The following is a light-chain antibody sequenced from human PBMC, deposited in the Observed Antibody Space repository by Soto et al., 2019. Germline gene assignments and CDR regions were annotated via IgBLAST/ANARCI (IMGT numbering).Light chain of an antibody. CDR2: GAS. CDR3: QQYGSSPVT. Sequence: ESVLTQSPGTLSLSPGDRATLSCRASQSLSSTYLAWYQQKGGQAPRLLIYGASSRATGIPDRFSGSGSGTDFTLTISRLEPEDFAVYYCQQYGSSPVTFGPGTKVDIK. J-gene: IGKJ3*01. CDR1: QSLSSTY. V-gene: IGKV3-20*01.